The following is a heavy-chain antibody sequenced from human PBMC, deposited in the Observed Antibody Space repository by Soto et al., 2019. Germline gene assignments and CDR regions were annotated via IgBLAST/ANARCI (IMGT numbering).Heavy chain of an antibody. CDR1: GFTFSTSA. CDR2: ISGGSESR. Sequence: GGSLRLSCAASGFTFSTSAMSWVRQAPGKGLEWVSAISGGSESRYYTDSVKGRFTSSRDNSMNTLYLQMNSLRAEDTAVYYCAKHSGAFYGFDVWGQGTTVTVSS. J-gene: IGHJ6*02. V-gene: IGHV3-23*01. D-gene: IGHD6-19*01. CDR3: AKHSGAFYGFDV.